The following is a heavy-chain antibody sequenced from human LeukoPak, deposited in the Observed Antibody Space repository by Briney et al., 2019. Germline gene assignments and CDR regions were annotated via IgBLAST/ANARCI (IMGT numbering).Heavy chain of an antibody. V-gene: IGHV3-30*03. J-gene: IGHJ6*03. D-gene: IGHD6-6*01. Sequence: PGGSLRLSCAASGFTFSSFDMHWVRQAPGKGLEWVAVISYDGSNKYYAESVKGRFTISRDNSKNTLYLQMNSLRAEDTAVYYCARGVMRYSSSPMDVWGKGTTVTVSS. CDR3: ARGVMRYSSSPMDV. CDR1: GFTFSSFD. CDR2: ISYDGSNK.